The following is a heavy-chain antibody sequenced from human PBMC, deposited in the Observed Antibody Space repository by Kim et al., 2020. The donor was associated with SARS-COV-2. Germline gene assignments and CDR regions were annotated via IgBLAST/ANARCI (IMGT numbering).Heavy chain of an antibody. J-gene: IGHJ4*02. D-gene: IGHD6-13*01. V-gene: IGHV4-34*01. Sequence: SETLSLTCAVYGGSFSGYYWSWIRQPPGKGLEWIGEINHSGSTNYNPSLKSRVTISVDTSKNQFSLKLSSVTAADTAVYYCARRRPPGGIAGLWGQGTLVTVSS. CDR2: INHSGST. CDR3: ARRRPPGGIAGL. CDR1: GGSFSGYY.